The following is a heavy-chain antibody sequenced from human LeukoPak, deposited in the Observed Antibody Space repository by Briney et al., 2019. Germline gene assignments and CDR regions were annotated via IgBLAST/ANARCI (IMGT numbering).Heavy chain of an antibody. Sequence: SGGSLRLSCAASGFTFSNHGMHWVRQAPGKGPEWVALIRYDGSNKYYADSVKGRFTISRDNSKNTLYLQMNSLRAEDTAVYYCAKSPNTMIGEIDYWGQGTLVTVSS. J-gene: IGHJ4*02. D-gene: IGHD3-22*01. CDR2: IRYDGSNK. V-gene: IGHV3-30*02. CDR3: AKSPNTMIGEIDY. CDR1: GFTFSNHG.